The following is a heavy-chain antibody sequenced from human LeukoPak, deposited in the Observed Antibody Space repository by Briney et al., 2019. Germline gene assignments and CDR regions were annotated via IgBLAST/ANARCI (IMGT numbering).Heavy chain of an antibody. J-gene: IGHJ6*03. Sequence: ASVKVSCKASGYTFTSYGISWVRQAHGQGLEWMGRISAYNGNTNYAQKLQGRVTMTTDTSTSTAYMELRSLRSDDTAVYYCASIAARPDYYYYMDVWGKGTTVTVSS. CDR1: GYTFTSYG. D-gene: IGHD6-6*01. CDR3: ASIAARPDYYYYMDV. V-gene: IGHV1-18*01. CDR2: ISAYNGNT.